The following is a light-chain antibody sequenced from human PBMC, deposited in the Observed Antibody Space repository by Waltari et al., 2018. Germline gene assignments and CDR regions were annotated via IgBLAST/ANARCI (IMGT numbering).Light chain of an antibody. CDR2: ATS. CDR1: QSISTY. V-gene: IGKV1-39*01. CDR3: QQTYSTLYT. Sequence: IHMSHSPSSLPASVRGRVTSTCWASQSISTYLNCYQQKPGKAPKLLIFATSSLESGVPSRFSGSGSGTDFTLSVSSLQPEDFATYFCQQTYSTLYTFGQGTKLEIK. J-gene: IGKJ2*01.